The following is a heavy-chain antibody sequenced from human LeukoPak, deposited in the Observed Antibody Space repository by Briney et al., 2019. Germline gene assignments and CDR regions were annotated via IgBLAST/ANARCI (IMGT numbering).Heavy chain of an antibody. CDR3: ATTKAAARGAFDI. D-gene: IGHD6-6*01. V-gene: IGHV4-59*01. CDR1: SGSISSYY. J-gene: IGHJ3*02. CDR2: IYYSGST. Sequence: SETLSLTCTVSSGSISSYYWSWIRQPPGKGLEWIGYIYYSGSTNYNPSLKSRVTISVDTSKNQFSLKLSSVTAADTAVYYCATTKAAARGAFDIWGQGTMVTVSS.